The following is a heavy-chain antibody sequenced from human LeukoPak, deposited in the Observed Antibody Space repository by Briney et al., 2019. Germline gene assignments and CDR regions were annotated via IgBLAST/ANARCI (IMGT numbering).Heavy chain of an antibody. CDR1: GYTFTSYD. V-gene: IGHV1-8*01. CDR3: ARGRWFGDLFDY. CDR2: MNPNSGNT. Sequence: ASVKVSCKASGYTFTSYDINWVRQATGQGLEWMGWMNPNSGNTGYAQKFQGRVTMTRNTSISTAYMELSSLRSEDTAVYYCARGRWFGDLFDYWGQGTLVTVSS. J-gene: IGHJ4*02. D-gene: IGHD3-10*01.